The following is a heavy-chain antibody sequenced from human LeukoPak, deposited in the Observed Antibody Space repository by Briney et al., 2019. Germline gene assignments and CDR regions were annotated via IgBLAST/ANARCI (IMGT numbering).Heavy chain of an antibody. D-gene: IGHD3-22*01. V-gene: IGHV3-53*01. CDR1: GFIVSSKY. CDR3: AREGSFDSSGYNDALDI. J-gene: IGHJ3*02. CDR2: IRSGGST. Sequence: GGSLRLSCAASGFIVSSKYMSWVRQAPGKGLEWVSVIRSGGSTSYADSVKGRFTISRDNSKNTLYLQMNSLRAEDTAVYYCAREGSFDSSGYNDALDIWGQGTMVTVSA.